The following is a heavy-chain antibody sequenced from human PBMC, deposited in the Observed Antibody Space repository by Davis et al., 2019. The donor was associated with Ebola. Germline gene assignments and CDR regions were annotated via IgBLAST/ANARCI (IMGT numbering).Heavy chain of an antibody. J-gene: IGHJ6*04. Sequence: AASVKVSCKASGYTFTSYYMHWVRQAPGQGLEWMGIINPSGGSTSYAQKFQGRVTMTRDTSTSTVYMELSSLRSEDTAVYYCAREAVLIATARDYYYYYGMDVWGKGTTVTVSS. CDR2: INPSGGST. CDR1: GYTFTSYY. D-gene: IGHD6-13*01. V-gene: IGHV1-46*01. CDR3: AREAVLIATARDYYYYYGMDV.